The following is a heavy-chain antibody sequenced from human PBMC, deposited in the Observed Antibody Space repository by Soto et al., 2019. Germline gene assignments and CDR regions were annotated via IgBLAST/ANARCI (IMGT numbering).Heavy chain of an antibody. J-gene: IGHJ5*01. CDR2: VNSAASST. Sequence: AGGSLIHSWVASGFTFIEYWVHWVRQAPGKGLEWVSRVNSAASSTSYADSVKGRFTISRDNSKNTLYLQMNSLRAEDMAVYYCVKGDYGSGIGPHWLESWGQGTLDTV. D-gene: IGHD3-10*01. CDR3: VKGDYGSGIGPHWLES. CDR1: GFTFIEYW. V-gene: IGHV3-74*01.